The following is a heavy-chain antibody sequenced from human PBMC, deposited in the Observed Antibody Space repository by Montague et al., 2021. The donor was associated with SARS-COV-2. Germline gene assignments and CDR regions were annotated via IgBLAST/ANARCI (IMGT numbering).Heavy chain of an antibody. CDR2: INSDGSST. J-gene: IGHJ4*02. D-gene: IGHD4-17*01. V-gene: IGHV3-74*01. CDR1: GFTFSSYW. CDR3: ARDTVGDYGDSGDY. Sequence: SLRLSCAAPGFTFSSYWMHWVRQAPGKGLVWVSRINSDGSSTSYADSVKGRFTISRDNAKNTLYLQMNSLRAEDTAVYHCARDTVGDYGDSGDYWGQGTLVTVSS.